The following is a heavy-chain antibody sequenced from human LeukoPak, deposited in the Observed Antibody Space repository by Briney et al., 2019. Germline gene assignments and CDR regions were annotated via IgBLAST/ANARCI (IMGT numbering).Heavy chain of an antibody. CDR1: GFTFSSYS. J-gene: IGHJ6*03. D-gene: IGHD2-2*01. V-gene: IGHV3-21*01. Sequence: GGSLRLSCAATGFTFSSYSMNWVRQAPGKGLEWVSSISSSSTFIYYADSAKGRFTISRDNAKSSLYLQMNSLRAEDTAVYYCARDHEDIVVVPAAMSYYYYYMDVWGKGTTVTVSS. CDR3: ARDHEDIVVVPAAMSYYYYYMDV. CDR2: ISSSSTFI.